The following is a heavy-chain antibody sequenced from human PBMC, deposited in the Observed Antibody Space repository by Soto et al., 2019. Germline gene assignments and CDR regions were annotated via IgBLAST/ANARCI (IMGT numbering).Heavy chain of an antibody. CDR3: ARAITPKQIVVVPAARYAYYGMDV. J-gene: IGHJ6*02. V-gene: IGHV1-8*01. CDR1: GYTFTSYD. D-gene: IGHD2-2*01. CDR2: MNPNSGNT. Sequence: ASVKVSCKASGYTFTSYDINWVRQATGQGLEWMGWMNPNSGNTGYAQKFQGRVTMTRNTSISTAYMELSSLRSEETAVYYCARAITPKQIVVVPAARYAYYGMDVWGQGTTVTVSS.